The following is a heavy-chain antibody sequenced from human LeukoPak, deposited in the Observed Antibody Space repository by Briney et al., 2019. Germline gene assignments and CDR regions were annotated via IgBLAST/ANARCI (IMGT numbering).Heavy chain of an antibody. J-gene: IGHJ4*02. Sequence: PSETLSLTCTVSGGSINSGDYYWSWIRQPPGKGLEWIGYIYYSGSTYYNPSLKSRVAISVDTSKNQFSLKMSSVTAADTAIYYCASMYSSGWYHFDYWGQGTLVTVSS. CDR3: ASMYSSGWYHFDY. D-gene: IGHD6-19*01. CDR2: IYYSGST. CDR1: GGSINSGDYY. V-gene: IGHV4-30-4*01.